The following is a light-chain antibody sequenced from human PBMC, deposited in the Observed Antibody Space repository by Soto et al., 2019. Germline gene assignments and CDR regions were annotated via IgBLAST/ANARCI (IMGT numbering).Light chain of an antibody. J-gene: IGKJ5*01. CDR1: QSVPRN. Sequence: EIVLTQSPASLSLSPGEGATLSCRASQSVPRNLAWYQQRPGQAPRLLIYDASSGATGIPDRFSGSGSGTDFILTISSLQPEDFAVYYCQQSSNWPPEITFGQGTRLEIK. CDR3: QQSSNWPPEIT. CDR2: DAS. V-gene: IGKV3-11*01.